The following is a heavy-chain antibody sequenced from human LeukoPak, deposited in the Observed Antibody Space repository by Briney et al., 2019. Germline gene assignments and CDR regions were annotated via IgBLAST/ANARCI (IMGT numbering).Heavy chain of an antibody. Sequence: ASVRVSCKASRYTFSSYDINWVREAAGQGLEWMGWMNPNTGRTGFAQKFQGRLTMTRDTSISTAYMELSSLRSEDTAVYYCARLSQTPDYYSSGGYYYLGYWGQGTPVTVSS. V-gene: IGHV1-8*01. D-gene: IGHD3-22*01. CDR3: ARLSQTPDYYSSGGYYYLGY. CDR1: RYTFSSYD. J-gene: IGHJ4*02. CDR2: MNPNTGRT.